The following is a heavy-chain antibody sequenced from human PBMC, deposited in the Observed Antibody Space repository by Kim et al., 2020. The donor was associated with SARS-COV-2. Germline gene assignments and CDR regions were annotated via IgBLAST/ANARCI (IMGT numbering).Heavy chain of an antibody. V-gene: IGHV3-30*18. D-gene: IGHD6-19*01. J-gene: IGHJ2*01. CDR1: GFTFSSYG. CDR3: TKEGSYSSVWYLTTGYFDL. Sequence: GGSLRLSCAASGFTFSSYGMHWVRQAPGKGLEWVAVISYDGSNKYYADSVKGRFTISRDNSKNTLYLQMNSLRAEDTAVYYCTKEGSYSSVWYLTTGYFDLWGRGTLVTVSS. CDR2: ISYDGSNK.